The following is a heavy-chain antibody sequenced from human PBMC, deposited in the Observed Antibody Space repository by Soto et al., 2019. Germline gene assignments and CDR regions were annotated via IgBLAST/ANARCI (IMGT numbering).Heavy chain of an antibody. J-gene: IGHJ6*02. V-gene: IGHV1-58*01. CDR2: IVVGSGNT. CDR3: AARDDFWSGPDYYYYGMDV. Sequence: SVKVSCKASGFTFTSSAVQWVRQARGQRLEWIGWIVVGSGNTNYAQKFQERVTITRDMSTSTAYMELSSLRSEDTAVYYCAARDDFWSGPDYYYYGMDVWGQGTTVTVSS. D-gene: IGHD3-3*01. CDR1: GFTFTSSA.